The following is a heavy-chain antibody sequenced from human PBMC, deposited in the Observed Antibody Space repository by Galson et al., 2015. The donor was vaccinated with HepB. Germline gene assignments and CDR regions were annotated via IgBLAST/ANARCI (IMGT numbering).Heavy chain of an antibody. Sequence: SLRLSCAASGFTFSSYAMSWIRQAPGKGLEWVSAISGSGGSTYYADSVKGRFTISRDNSKNTLYLQMNSLRAEDTAVYYCAKDTSGEDTYYGDYVGQSVDYWGQGTLVTVSS. CDR2: ISGSGGST. CDR1: GFTFSSYA. D-gene: IGHD4-17*01. J-gene: IGHJ4*02. V-gene: IGHV3-23*01. CDR3: AKDTSGEDTYYGDYVGQSVDY.